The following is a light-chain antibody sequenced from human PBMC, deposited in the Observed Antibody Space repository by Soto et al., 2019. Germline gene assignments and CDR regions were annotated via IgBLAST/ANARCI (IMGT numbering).Light chain of an antibody. CDR3: CSYAGSYSDV. J-gene: IGLJ1*01. V-gene: IGLV2-11*01. CDR2: DVS. CDR1: SSDVGGYNY. Sequence: QSALTQPRSVSGSPGQSVPISCTGTSSDVGGYNYVSWYQQHPGKAPKLMIYDVSKRPSGGPDRFSGSKSGNTASLTISGLQAEDEADYYCCSYAGSYSDVFGTGTKLTVL.